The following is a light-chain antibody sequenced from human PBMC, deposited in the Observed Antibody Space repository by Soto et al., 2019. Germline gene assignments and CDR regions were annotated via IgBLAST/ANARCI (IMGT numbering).Light chain of an antibody. V-gene: IGLV1-40*01. CDR1: SSNIGGGYD. CDR3: QSYDASLSGYV. CDR2: GKN. Sequence: QPVLTQPPSVSEAPGQRVTISRTGSSSNIGGGYDVHWFQQLPGTAPKLLFYGKNNRPSGVPDRFSGSTSGTSASLAITGLQTEDEADYYCQSYDASLSGYVFGTGTKLTVL. J-gene: IGLJ1*01.